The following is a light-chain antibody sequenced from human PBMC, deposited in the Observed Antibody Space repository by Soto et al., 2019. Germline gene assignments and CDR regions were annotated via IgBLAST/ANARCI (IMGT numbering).Light chain of an antibody. V-gene: IGKV3-11*01. CDR1: QSVSSY. CDR3: QQRSNWPLT. J-gene: IGKJ4*01. CDR2: DAS. Sequence: EIVLTQSPATLSLSPGERATLSCRASQSVSSYLVWYQQKPGQAPRLLIYDASNRATGIPARFSGSGSGTDFTLTISRLEPEDFAVYYCQQRSNWPLTFGGGTKVDIK.